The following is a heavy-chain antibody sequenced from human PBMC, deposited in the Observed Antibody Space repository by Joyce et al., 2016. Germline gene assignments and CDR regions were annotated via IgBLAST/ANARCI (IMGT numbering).Heavy chain of an antibody. V-gene: IGHV1-69-2*01. D-gene: IGHD3-10*01. CDR1: GYTFTDYY. CDR2: VDPEDGET. Sequence: EVQLVQSGAEVKKPGATVKISCKVSGYTFTDYYMHWVQQAPGKGLEWMRLVDPEDGETLYAEKFQGRVTITAGTSTETVYMELSSLRSEDTAVYYCATVDYYYGSGTPRDYYYYMDVWGKGTTVTVSS. J-gene: IGHJ6*03. CDR3: ATVDYYYGSGTPRDYYYYMDV.